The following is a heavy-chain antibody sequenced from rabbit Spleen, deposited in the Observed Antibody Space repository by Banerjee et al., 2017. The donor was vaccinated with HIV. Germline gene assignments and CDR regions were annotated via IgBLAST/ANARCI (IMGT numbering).Heavy chain of an antibody. J-gene: IGHJ6*01. CDR2: VGSGGFT. CDR1: GFSFSANYY. Sequence: QSLEESGGDLVKPGASLTLTCTDSGFSFSANYYSCWVRQPPVKGLEWIACVGSGGFTYYAKWAKGRFTISKTSSTTVTLQMTSLTAADTATYFCARDSGTSFSSYGMDLWGPGTLVTVS. CDR3: ARDSGTSFSSYGMDL. V-gene: IGHV1S40*01. D-gene: IGHD4-1*01.